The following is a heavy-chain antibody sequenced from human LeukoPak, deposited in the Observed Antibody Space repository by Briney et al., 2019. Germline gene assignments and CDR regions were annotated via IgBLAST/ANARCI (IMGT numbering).Heavy chain of an antibody. D-gene: IGHD1-26*01. CDR3: ARGSLRYSGSDGAFYDFYYYMDV. V-gene: IGHV4-59*01. CDR1: GGTISTYF. J-gene: IGHJ6*03. CDR2: VSSSGNT. Sequence: SETLSLTCGVFGGTISTYFWSWIRQPPGKGLEWIGHVSSSGNTIFNPSLKSRVTISADTSKDQLSLNLISVTAADTAVYYCARGSLRYSGSDGAFYDFYYYMDVWGKGTTVTVSS.